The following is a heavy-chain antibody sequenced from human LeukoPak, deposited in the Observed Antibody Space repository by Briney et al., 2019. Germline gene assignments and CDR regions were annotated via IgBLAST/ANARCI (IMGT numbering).Heavy chain of an antibody. V-gene: IGHV3-7*01. J-gene: IGHJ6*02. D-gene: IGHD3-10*01. CDR2: IKQDGSEK. Sequence: GGSLRLSCAASGFTFSSYWMSWVRQAPGKGLEWVANIKQDGSEKYYVDSVKGRFTISRDNAKNSLYLQMNSLRAEDTAVYYCARDSDMVRGAQDYYCYYGMDVWGQGTTVTVSS. CDR3: ARDSDMVRGAQDYYCYYGMDV. CDR1: GFTFSSYW.